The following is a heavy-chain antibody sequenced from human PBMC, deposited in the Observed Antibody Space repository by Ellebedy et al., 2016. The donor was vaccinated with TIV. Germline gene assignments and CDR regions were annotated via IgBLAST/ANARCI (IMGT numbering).Heavy chain of an antibody. V-gene: IGHV3-11*06. CDR3: ARGYGYGFSSPPWFGP. CDR1: GFTFSDYY. D-gene: IGHD5-18*01. J-gene: IGHJ5*02. CDR2: ISTGGDHI. Sequence: GESLKISCAASGFTFSDYYMSWVRQAPGKELEWLSFISTGGDHINYADSVKGRISVSRDNAKNSLYLQLDSLRVEDTAVYYCARGYGYGFSSPPWFGPWGQGTLVTVSS.